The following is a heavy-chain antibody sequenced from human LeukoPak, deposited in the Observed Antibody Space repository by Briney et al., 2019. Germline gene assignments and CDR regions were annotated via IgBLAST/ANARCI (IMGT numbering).Heavy chain of an antibody. CDR2: ISYDGSNK. J-gene: IGHJ5*02. V-gene: IGHV3-30*03. Sequence: GGSLRLSYAASGFTFSSYGMHWVRQAPGKGLEWVAVISYDGSNKYYADSVKGRFTISRDNSKNTLYLQMNSLRAEDTAVYYCARADGGPATAFSWGQGTLVTVSS. CDR3: ARADGGPATAFS. D-gene: IGHD2/OR15-2a*01. CDR1: GFTFSSYG.